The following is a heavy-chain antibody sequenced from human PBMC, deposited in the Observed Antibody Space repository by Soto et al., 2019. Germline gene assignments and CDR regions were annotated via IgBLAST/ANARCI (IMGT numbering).Heavy chain of an antibody. J-gene: IGHJ4*02. D-gene: IGHD5-18*01. Sequence: GGSLRLSCAASGFTFSSYGMHWVRQAPGKGLEWVAVIWYDGSNKYYADSVKGRFTISRDNSKNTLYLQMNSLRAEDTAVYYCARDPVGGYSYGYSDCWGQGTLVTVSS. CDR2: IWYDGSNK. V-gene: IGHV3-33*01. CDR3: ARDPVGGYSYGYSDC. CDR1: GFTFSSYG.